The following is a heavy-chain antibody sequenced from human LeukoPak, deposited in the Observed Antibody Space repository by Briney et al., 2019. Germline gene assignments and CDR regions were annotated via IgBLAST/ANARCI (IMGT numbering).Heavy chain of an antibody. J-gene: IGHJ5*02. Sequence: PSETLSLTCAVYGGSFSGYYWSWIRQPPGKGLEWIGEINHSGSTNYNPSLKSRVPISVDTSKNQFSLKLSSVTAADTAVYYCARGYGDYLDNWFDPWGQGTLVTVSS. CDR1: GGSFSGYY. V-gene: IGHV4-34*01. D-gene: IGHD4-17*01. CDR2: INHSGST. CDR3: ARGYGDYLDNWFDP.